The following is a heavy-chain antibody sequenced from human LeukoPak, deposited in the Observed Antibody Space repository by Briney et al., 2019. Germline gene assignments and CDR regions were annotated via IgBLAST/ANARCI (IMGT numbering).Heavy chain of an antibody. D-gene: IGHD3-16*01. V-gene: IGHV1-46*01. CDR1: GYTFTSYY. Sequence: GASVKVSCKASGYTFTSYYMHWVRQAPGQGLEWMGIINPSGGSTSYAQKFQGRVTMTRDTSTSTVYMELSSLRSEDTAVYYCASCHANLGELFAWGQGTLVTVSS. CDR3: ASCHANLGELFA. CDR2: INPSGGST. J-gene: IGHJ5*02.